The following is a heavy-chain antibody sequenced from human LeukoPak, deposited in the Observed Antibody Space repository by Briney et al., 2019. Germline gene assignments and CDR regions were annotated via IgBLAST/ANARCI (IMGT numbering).Heavy chain of an antibody. CDR2: ISAYNGNT. D-gene: IGHD7-27*01. V-gene: IGHV1-18*01. J-gene: IGHJ4*02. CDR3: ARVRPNWGYFDY. Sequence: GSVKVSCKASGYTFTSYGISWVRQAPGQGLEWMGWISAYNGNTNYAQKLQGRVTMTTDTSTSTAYMELRSLRSDDTAVYYCARVRPNWGYFDYWGQGTLVTVSS. CDR1: GYTFTSYG.